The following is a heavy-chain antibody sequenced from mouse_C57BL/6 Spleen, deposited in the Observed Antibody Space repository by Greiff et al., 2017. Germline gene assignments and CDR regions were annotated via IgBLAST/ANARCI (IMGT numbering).Heavy chain of an antibody. V-gene: IGHV1-64*01. D-gene: IGHD2-4*01. CDR2: IHPNSGST. CDR3: ARVDYDETRFAY. J-gene: IGHJ3*01. CDR1: GYTFTSYW. Sequence: QVQLKQPGAELVKPGASVKLSCKASGYTFTSYWMHWVKQRPGQGLEWIGMIHPNSGSTNYNEKFKSKATLTVDKSSSTAYMQLSSLTSEDSAVYYCARVDYDETRFAYWGQGTLVTVSA.